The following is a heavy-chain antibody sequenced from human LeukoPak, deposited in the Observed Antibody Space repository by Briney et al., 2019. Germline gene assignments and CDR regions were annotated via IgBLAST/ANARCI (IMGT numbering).Heavy chain of an antibody. CDR2: VYYSGST. J-gene: IGHJ5*02. Sequence: PSETLSLTCTVSGGSISSSYWSWIRQPPVKGLEWIGYVYYSGSTNYNPSLKSRVTISVDTFKNQFSLKLTSVTAADTAVYYCARQILNDYGDYITGWFDPWGQGTLVTVSS. D-gene: IGHD4-17*01. V-gene: IGHV4-59*08. CDR3: ARQILNDYGDYITGWFDP. CDR1: GGSISSSY.